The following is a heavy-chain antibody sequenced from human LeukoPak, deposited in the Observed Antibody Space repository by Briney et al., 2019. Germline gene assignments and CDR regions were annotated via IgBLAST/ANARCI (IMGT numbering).Heavy chain of an antibody. CDR1: GYTFTDYY. Sequence: ASVKVSCKASGYTFTDYYMHWVRQAPGQGLEWVGWINSNNGGTSYAQKFQGRVTTTRDTSITTAYMELPTLTSDDTAVYYCARGSSSPVPNFDYWGQGTLVTVSS. D-gene: IGHD6-13*01. CDR2: INSNNGGT. CDR3: ARGSSSPVPNFDY. J-gene: IGHJ4*02. V-gene: IGHV1-2*02.